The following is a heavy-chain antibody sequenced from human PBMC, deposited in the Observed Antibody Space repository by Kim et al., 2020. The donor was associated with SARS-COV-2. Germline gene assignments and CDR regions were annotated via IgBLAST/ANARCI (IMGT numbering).Heavy chain of an antibody. Sequence: ASVKVSCKASGNTFTSYAIHWVRQAPGQRFEWMGWINGGNGKTKYSQNFHGRVTITRDTSANTVYMELSSLRSEDTAVYYCAREYCTNGDCYTPDGIMDVWGQGTTVTVSS. CDR2: INGGNGKT. CDR1: GNTFTSYA. D-gene: IGHD2-8*01. CDR3: AREYCTNGDCYTPDGIMDV. V-gene: IGHV1-3*01. J-gene: IGHJ6*02.